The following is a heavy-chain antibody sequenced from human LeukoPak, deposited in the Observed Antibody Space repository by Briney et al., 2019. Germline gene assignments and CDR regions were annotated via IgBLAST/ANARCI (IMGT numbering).Heavy chain of an antibody. CDR2: IYYSGST. D-gene: IGHD2-8*02. CDR1: GGSISSYY. Sequence: SETLSLTCTVSGGSISSYYWSWIRQPPGQGLEWIGYIYYSGSTNYNPSLKSRVTISVDTSKNQFSLKLSSVTAADTAVYYCARRVRDIVLDYWGQGTLVTVSS. J-gene: IGHJ4*02. CDR3: ARRVRDIVLDY. V-gene: IGHV4-59*08.